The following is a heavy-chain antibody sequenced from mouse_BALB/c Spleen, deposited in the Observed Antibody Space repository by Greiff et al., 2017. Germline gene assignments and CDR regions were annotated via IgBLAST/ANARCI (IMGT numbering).Heavy chain of an antibody. V-gene: IGHV5-9-4*01. CDR2: ISSGGSYT. CDR1: GFTFSSYA. CDR3: ARAFNYWFAY. J-gene: IGHJ3*01. D-gene: IGHD1-3*01. Sequence: EVKLVESGGGLVKPGGSLKLSCAASGFTFSSYAMSWVRQSPEKRLEWVAEISSGGSYTYYPDTVTGRFTISRDNAKNTLYLEMSSLRSEDTAMYYCARAFNYWFAYWGQGTLVTVSA.